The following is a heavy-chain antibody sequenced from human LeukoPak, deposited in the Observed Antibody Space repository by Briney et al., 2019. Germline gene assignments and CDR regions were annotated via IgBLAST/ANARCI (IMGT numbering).Heavy chain of an antibody. Sequence: HTGGSLRLSCAASGLTLSSYAMSWVRQAPGKGLEWVSAVSGSGGTTYYADSVKGRFTISRDNPKNTLYLQMNSLRAEDTAVYYCAKDRDSSSSAPGDYFDYWGQGTLVTVSS. V-gene: IGHV3-23*01. CDR3: AKDRDSSSSAPGDYFDY. J-gene: IGHJ4*02. D-gene: IGHD6-6*01. CDR2: VSGSGGTT. CDR1: GLTLSSYA.